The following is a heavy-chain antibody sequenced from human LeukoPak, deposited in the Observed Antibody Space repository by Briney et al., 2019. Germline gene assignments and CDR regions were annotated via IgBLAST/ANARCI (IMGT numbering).Heavy chain of an antibody. J-gene: IGHJ4*02. V-gene: IGHV4-59*08. CDR2: IYYSGST. D-gene: IGHD6-19*01. CDR1: GGSISSYY. CDR3: ARCQDAVAEFDY. Sequence: SETLSLTCTVSGGSISSYYWSWIRQPPGKGLEWIGYIYYSGSTNYNPSLKSRVTISVDTSKNQFSLKLSSVTAADTAVYYCARCQDAVAEFDYWGQGTLVTVSS.